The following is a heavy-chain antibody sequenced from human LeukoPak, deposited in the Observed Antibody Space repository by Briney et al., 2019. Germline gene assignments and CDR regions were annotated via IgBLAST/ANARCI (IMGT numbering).Heavy chain of an antibody. J-gene: IGHJ4*02. CDR1: GGSISSGGYS. Sequence: SETLSLTCAVSGGSISSGGYSWSWIRQPPGKGLEWIGYIYHSGSTYYNPPLKSRVTISVDRSKNQFSLKLSSVTAADTAVYYCARSRGVTHFDYWGQGTLVTVSS. V-gene: IGHV4-30-2*01. CDR3: ARSRGVTHFDY. D-gene: IGHD2-21*02. CDR2: IYHSGST.